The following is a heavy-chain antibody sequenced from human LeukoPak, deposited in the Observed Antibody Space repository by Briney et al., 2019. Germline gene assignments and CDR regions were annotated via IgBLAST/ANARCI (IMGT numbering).Heavy chain of an antibody. CDR2: MSPNSGNT. Sequence: ASVTVSCKASGYTFTSCDINWVRRTGQGLEWMGWMSPNSGNTGYAQKFQGRVTMTRDTSISTAYMELSSLRSEDTAVYSCARGPPNWGFDYWGQGTLVTVSS. CDR3: ARGPPNWGFDY. J-gene: IGHJ4*02. D-gene: IGHD7-27*01. CDR1: GYTFTSCD. V-gene: IGHV1-8*01.